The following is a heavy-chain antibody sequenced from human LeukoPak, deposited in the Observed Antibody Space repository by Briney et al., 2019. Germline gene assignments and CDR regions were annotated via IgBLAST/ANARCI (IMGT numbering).Heavy chain of an antibody. D-gene: IGHD6-13*01. Sequence: PGGSLRLSCATSGFSFSSYAMSWVRQAPGKGLEWVSSISGSGGSTYYADPVNGRFTISRDNSKNTLYLQMNSLRAEDTAVYYCAKATYSSSWNPYFDYWGQGTLVTVSS. CDR3: AKATYSSSWNPYFDY. V-gene: IGHV3-23*01. J-gene: IGHJ4*02. CDR1: GFSFSSYA. CDR2: ISGSGGST.